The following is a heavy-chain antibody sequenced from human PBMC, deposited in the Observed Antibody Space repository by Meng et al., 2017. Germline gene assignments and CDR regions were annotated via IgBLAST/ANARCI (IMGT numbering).Heavy chain of an antibody. CDR2: IRSKANSYAT. J-gene: IGHJ4*02. CDR1: GFSFSGSA. V-gene: IGHV3-73*02. Sequence: EVQLVASGGGLVQPGGSLKLSCAASGFSFSGSAMHWVRQASGKGLEWVGRIRSKANSYATAYAASVKGRFTISRDDSKNTAYLQMNSLKTEDTAVYYCTRGYYDSSGYSDYWGQGTLVTVSS. CDR3: TRGYYDSSGYSDY. D-gene: IGHD3-22*01.